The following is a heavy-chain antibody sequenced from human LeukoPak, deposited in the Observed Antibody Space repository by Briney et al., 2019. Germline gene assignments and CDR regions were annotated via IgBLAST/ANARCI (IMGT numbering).Heavy chain of an antibody. Sequence: SETLSLTCTVSGGSISSYYWSWIRQAPGKGLEWIGYIYYSGSTNYNPSLKSRVTMSVDTSKNQFSLKLSSVTAADTAVYYCAGVTPGYFDYWGQGTLVTVSS. CDR3: AGVTPGYFDY. CDR2: IYYSGST. CDR1: GGSISSYY. V-gene: IGHV4-59*12. J-gene: IGHJ4*02.